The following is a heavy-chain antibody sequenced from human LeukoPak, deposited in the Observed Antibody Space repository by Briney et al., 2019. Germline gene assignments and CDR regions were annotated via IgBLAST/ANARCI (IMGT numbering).Heavy chain of an antibody. V-gene: IGHV3-23*01. CDR2: ISGSGGST. CDR1: GFTFSSYA. Sequence: GGSLRLSCAASGFTFSSYAMSWVRQAPGKGLEWVSAISGSGGSTYYADSVKGRFTISRDNSKNTLYLQMNSLRAEDTAVYYCANYAGRGYSQTPGAFDIWGQGTMVTVSS. CDR3: ANYAGRGYSQTPGAFDI. J-gene: IGHJ3*02. D-gene: IGHD5-18*01.